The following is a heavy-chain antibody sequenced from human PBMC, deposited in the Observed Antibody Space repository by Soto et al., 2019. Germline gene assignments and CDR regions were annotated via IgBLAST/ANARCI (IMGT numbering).Heavy chain of an antibody. CDR3: AREAETYYYGSGSHY. D-gene: IGHD3-10*01. Sequence: ASVKVSCTASGSTFTSYGISWVRQAPGQGLEWMGWISAYNGNTNYAQKLQGRVTMTTDTSTSTAYMELRSLRSDDTAVYYCAREAETYYYGSGSHYWGQGTLVTVSS. CDR2: ISAYNGNT. CDR1: GSTFTSYG. J-gene: IGHJ4*02. V-gene: IGHV1-18*01.